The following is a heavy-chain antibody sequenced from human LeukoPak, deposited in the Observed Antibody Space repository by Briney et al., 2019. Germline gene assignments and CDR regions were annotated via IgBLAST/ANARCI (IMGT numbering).Heavy chain of an antibody. CDR2: ISWNSGSI. Sequence: GGSLRLSCAASGFTFDDYAMHWVRQAPGKGLEWVSGISWNSGSIGYADSVKGRFTISRDNAKNSLYLQMNSLRGEDTAVYYCAKAGARGNVNWFDSWGQGTLVTVSS. CDR3: AKAGARGNVNWFDS. J-gene: IGHJ5*01. D-gene: IGHD1-1*01. CDR1: GFTFDDYA. V-gene: IGHV3-9*01.